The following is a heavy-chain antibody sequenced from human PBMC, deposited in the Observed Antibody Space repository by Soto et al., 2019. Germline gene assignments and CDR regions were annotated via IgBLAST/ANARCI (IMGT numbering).Heavy chain of an antibody. V-gene: IGHV4-59*08. CDR2: IYHSGST. J-gene: IGHJ4*02. D-gene: IGHD5-18*01. Sequence: SETLSLTCTVSGGSISSYYWTWIRQPPGKGLEWIGYIYHSGSTYYNPSLKSRVTISVDTSKNQFSLKLSSVTAADTAVYYCARRYSYGHFDYWGQGTLVTVSS. CDR3: ARRYSYGHFDY. CDR1: GGSISSYY.